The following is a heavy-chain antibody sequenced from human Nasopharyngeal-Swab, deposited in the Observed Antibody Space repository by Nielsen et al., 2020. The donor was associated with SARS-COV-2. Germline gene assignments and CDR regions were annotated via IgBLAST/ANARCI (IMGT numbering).Heavy chain of an antibody. Sequence: WIRQPPGKGLEWVSGISGGVDSTYYADSVKGRFTISRDNSKNTLYLLMNSLRVEDTAVYYCAEAMGSVYDTSGHYNAFDIWGQGTTVTVSS. D-gene: IGHD3-22*01. J-gene: IGHJ3*02. V-gene: IGHV3-23*01. CDR2: ISGGVDST. CDR3: AEAMGSVYDTSGHYNAFDI.